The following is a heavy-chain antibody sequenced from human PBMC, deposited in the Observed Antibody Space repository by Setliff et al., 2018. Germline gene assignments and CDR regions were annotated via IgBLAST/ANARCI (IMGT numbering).Heavy chain of an antibody. CDR2: ISQDGSEK. V-gene: IGHV3-7*03. Sequence: PGGSLRLSCAASGFTFSTYWMNWVRQAPGKGLEWVANISQDGSEKYYVDSVRGRFTISRDNAKNTLYLQLNSLRAEDTAVYYCAKGLYNYALLYYFDYWCQGTQVTVSS. D-gene: IGHD5-18*01. CDR1: GFTFSTYW. J-gene: IGHJ4*02. CDR3: AKGLYNYALLYYFDY.